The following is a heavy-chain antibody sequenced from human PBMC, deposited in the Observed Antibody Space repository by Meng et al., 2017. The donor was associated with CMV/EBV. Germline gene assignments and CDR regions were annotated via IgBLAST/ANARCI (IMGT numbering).Heavy chain of an antibody. J-gene: IGHJ6*02. CDR3: ARDQMVRGVYYYYYGMDV. CDR1: GGSVSSGSYY. D-gene: IGHD3-10*01. CDR2: IYYSGST. Sequence: SETLSLTCTVSGGSVSSGSYYRSWIRQPPGKGLEWIGYIYYSGSTNYNPSLKSRVTISVDTSKNQFSLKLSSVTAADTAVYYCARDQMVRGVYYYYYGMDVWGQGTTVTVSS. V-gene: IGHV4-61*01.